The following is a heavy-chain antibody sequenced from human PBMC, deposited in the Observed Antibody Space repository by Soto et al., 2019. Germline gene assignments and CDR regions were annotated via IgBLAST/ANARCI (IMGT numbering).Heavy chain of an antibody. CDR1: GGSISSSS. CDR3: ARSYSSSWGGVRFDP. CDR2: IYYSGST. D-gene: IGHD6-13*01. J-gene: IGHJ5*02. Sequence: SETLSLTCTVSGGSISSSSWSWIRQPPGKGLEWIGYIYYSGSTNYNPSLKSRVTISVDTSKNQFSLKLSSVTAADTAVYYCARSYSSSWGGVRFDPWGQGTLVTVSS. V-gene: IGHV4-59*01.